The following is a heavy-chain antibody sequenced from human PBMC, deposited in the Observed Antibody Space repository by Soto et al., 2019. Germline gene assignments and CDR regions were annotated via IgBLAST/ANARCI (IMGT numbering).Heavy chain of an antibody. V-gene: IGHV3-30*03. CDR3: ARPGYSSGWYGGNDY. CDR2: ISYDGSNK. J-gene: IGHJ4*02. CDR1: GFTFSSSG. Sequence: PGGSLRLSCSASGFTFSSSGMHWVRQAPCKGLEWVAVISYDGSNKYYADSVKGRFTISRDNSKNTLYLQMNSLRAEDTAVYYCARPGYSSGWYGGNDYWGQGTLVTVSS. D-gene: IGHD6-19*01.